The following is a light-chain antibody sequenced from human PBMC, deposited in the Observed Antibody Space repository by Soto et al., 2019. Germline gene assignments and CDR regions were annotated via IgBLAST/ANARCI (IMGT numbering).Light chain of an antibody. CDR2: DAS. CDR3: QQRRSWPIT. CDR1: QSINIY. Sequence: EIVLTQSPATLSLSPVERATLSCRASQSINIYLAWYQQKPGQAPRLLISDASNRATGIPARFSGSGSGTDFTLTISSLEPEDFAVYYCQQRRSWPITFGQGTRLEIK. V-gene: IGKV3-11*01. J-gene: IGKJ5*01.